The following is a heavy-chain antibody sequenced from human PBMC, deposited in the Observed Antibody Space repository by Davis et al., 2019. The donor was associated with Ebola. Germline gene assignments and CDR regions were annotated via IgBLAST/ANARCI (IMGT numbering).Heavy chain of an antibody. CDR1: GFTFNSYA. CDR2: ISSNGGST. CDR3: AKDSYDFWSGYYPGFDY. D-gene: IGHD3-3*01. Sequence: GGSLRLSCSASGFTFNSYAMHWVRQAPGKGLEYVSAISSNGGSTYYADSVKGRFTISRDNSKNTLYLQMNSLRAEDTAVYYCAKDSYDFWSGYYPGFDYWGQGTLVTVSS. J-gene: IGHJ4*02. V-gene: IGHV3-64*04.